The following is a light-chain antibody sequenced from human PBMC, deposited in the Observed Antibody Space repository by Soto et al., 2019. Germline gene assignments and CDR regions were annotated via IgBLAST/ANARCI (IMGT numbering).Light chain of an antibody. CDR1: QSISSY. Sequence: DIQMTQSPSSLSASVGDRVTITCRASQSISSYLNWYQQKPGKAPKLLIYAASSLKSGVPSRFSGSGSGTDFTLTISSLQPEDFANYYCQQSYSTPRTFGQGTKVEIK. CDR3: QQSYSTPRT. CDR2: AAS. V-gene: IGKV1-39*01. J-gene: IGKJ1*01.